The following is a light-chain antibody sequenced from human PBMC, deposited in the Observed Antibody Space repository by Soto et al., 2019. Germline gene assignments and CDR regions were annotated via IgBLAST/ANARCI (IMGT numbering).Light chain of an antibody. CDR3: SSYAGSNNRV. CDR1: SSDVGGYNY. CDR2: EVS. J-gene: IGLJ1*01. Sequence: QPALTQPPSASGSPGQSVTISCTGTSSDVGGYNYVSWYQQHPGKAPTLMIYEVSKRPSGVPDRFSGSKSGNTASLTVSGLQAEDEADYYCSSYAGSNNRVFGTGTKVTVL. V-gene: IGLV2-8*01.